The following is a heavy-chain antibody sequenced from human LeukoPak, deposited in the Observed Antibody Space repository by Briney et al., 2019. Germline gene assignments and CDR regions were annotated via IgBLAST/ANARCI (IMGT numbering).Heavy chain of an antibody. J-gene: IGHJ3*02. CDR3: ARDPEVTAHDAFDI. CDR1: GGSISSYY. D-gene: IGHD2-21*02. CDR2: IYTSGST. Sequence: PSETLSLTCTVSGGSISSYYWSWIRQPAGNGLEWIGRIYTSGSTNDNPSLKSRVTMSVDTSKNQFSLKLSSVTAADAAVCYCARDPEVTAHDAFDIWGQGTMVTVSS. V-gene: IGHV4-4*07.